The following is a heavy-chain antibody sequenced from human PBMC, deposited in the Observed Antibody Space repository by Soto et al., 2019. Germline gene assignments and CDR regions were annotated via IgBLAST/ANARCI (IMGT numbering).Heavy chain of an antibody. V-gene: IGHV4-59*08. J-gene: IGHJ5*02. CDR2: IYYSGST. CDR1: GGSICSYY. CDR3: AGLGRYDSSGYYSSQKCPLYDNWFDP. Sequence: SETLSLTCTVSGGSICSYYWSWIRQRPGKGLEWIGYIYYSGSTNYNPSLKSRVTISVDTSKNQFSLKLSSVTAADTAVYYCAGLGRYDSSGYYSSQKCPLYDNWFDPWGQGTLVTVSS. D-gene: IGHD3-22*01.